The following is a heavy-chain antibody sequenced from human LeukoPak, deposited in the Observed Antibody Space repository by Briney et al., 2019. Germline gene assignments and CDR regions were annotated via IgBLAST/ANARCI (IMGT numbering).Heavy chain of an antibody. V-gene: IGHV3-30*18. CDR3: AKGISGGMATGNLDY. CDR1: GFTFSSYG. J-gene: IGHJ4*02. D-gene: IGHD5-24*01. Sequence: GGSLRLSCAASGFTFSSYGMHWVRQAPGKGLEWVAVISYDGSNKYYADSVKGRFTISRDNSKNTLYLQMNSLRAEDTAVYYCAKGISGGMATGNLDYWGQGTLVTVSS. CDR2: ISYDGSNK.